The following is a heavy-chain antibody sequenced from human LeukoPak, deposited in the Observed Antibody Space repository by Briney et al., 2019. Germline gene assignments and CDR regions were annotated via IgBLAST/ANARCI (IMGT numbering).Heavy chain of an antibody. D-gene: IGHD5-18*01. J-gene: IGHJ5*02. CDR1: GYFISSGYY. Sequence: PSETLSLTCTVSGYFISSGYYWGWIRQPPGKGLQWIGSIHHSGSTYYNPSLKSRVTISVDTSKNQFSLKLSSVTAADTAVYYCARRRYSYGYVWFWFDPWGQGTLVTVSS. V-gene: IGHV4-38-2*02. CDR2: IHHSGST. CDR3: ARRRYSYGYVWFWFDP.